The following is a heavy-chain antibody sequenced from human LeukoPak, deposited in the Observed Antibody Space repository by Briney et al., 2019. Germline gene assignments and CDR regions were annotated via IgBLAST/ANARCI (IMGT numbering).Heavy chain of an antibody. CDR3: ARDRGVRRFFDY. CDR1: GFTFSSCW. D-gene: IGHD3-10*01. Sequence: GGSLRLSCAASGFTFSSCWMHWVRHTPGKGLVWVSRINNDGSGTSYADSVKDRFTISRNNAKNILFLQMNSLRAEDTAVYYCARDRGVRRFFDYWGQGTLVTVSS. CDR2: INNDGSGT. J-gene: IGHJ4*02. V-gene: IGHV3-74*01.